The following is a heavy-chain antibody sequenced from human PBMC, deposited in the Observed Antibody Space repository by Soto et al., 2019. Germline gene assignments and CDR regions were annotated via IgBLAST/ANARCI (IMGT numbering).Heavy chain of an antibody. V-gene: IGHV3-23*01. Sequence: PGGSLRLSCAVSGFTFSSYAMKWVRQAPGKGLEWVSLIGESGTPTYYADSVKGRFTISRDNSGNTLFLEMYSLRAEDTAVYYCARYIPGVRYYGMEVWGQGTTVTVSS. CDR3: ARYIPGVRYYGMEV. CDR1: GFTFSSYA. D-gene: IGHD2-2*01. CDR2: IGESGTPT. J-gene: IGHJ6*02.